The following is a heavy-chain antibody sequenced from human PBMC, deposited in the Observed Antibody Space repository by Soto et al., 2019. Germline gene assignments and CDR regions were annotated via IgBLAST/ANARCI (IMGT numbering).Heavy chain of an antibody. Sequence: QVQLVQSGAEVKKPGASVKVSCKASGYTFPDYGIHWVRQAPGQGLEWMGWINTYNGNTNYAQKFQGRVTMTRDTSTXXXXXXXXXXRFDXXXXXXXXXXRDDSSWSXXXXXXXWG. J-gene: IGHJ1*01. CDR2: INTYNGNT. CDR3: XXXRDDSSWSXXXXXXX. CDR1: GYTFPDYG. V-gene: IGHV1-18*01. D-gene: IGHD6-6*01.